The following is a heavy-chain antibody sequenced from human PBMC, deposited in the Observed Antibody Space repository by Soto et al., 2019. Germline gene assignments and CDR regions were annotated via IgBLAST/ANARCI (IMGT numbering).Heavy chain of an antibody. J-gene: IGHJ6*02. CDR2: INSDGSST. CDR3: ARSGDSSSWYRYYYYGMDV. CDR1: GFTFSNYA. Sequence: GSLRLSCAASGFTFSNYAMHWVRQAPGKGLVWVSRINSDGSSTSYADSVKGRFTISRDNAKNTLYLQMNSLRAEDTAVYYCARSGDSSSWYRYYYYGMDVWGQGTTVTVSS. D-gene: IGHD6-13*01. V-gene: IGHV3-74*01.